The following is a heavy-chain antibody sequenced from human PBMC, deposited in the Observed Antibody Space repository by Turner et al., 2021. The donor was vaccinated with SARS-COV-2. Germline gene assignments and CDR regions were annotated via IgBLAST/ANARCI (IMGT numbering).Heavy chain of an antibody. CDR2: IKSKNDGGTT. CDR1: GLTFSNAW. Sequence: EVQLVESGGGLVKRGGSLTLSCAVSGLTFSNAWMNWVRQDTGKGLEWVGRIKSKNDGGTTDYAAPVKDRFTISRDDSKNTMYLQMSSLKTEDTALYYCTTRSGSFDYWGQGTLVTVSS. CDR3: TTRSGSFDY. V-gene: IGHV3-15*01. J-gene: IGHJ4*02. D-gene: IGHD1-26*01.